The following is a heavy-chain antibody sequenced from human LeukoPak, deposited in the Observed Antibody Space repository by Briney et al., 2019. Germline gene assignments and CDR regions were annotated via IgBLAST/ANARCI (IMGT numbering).Heavy chain of an antibody. CDR1: GFTFTSSA. V-gene: IGHV1-58*01. D-gene: IGHD4-17*01. Sequence: AASVKVSCKASGFTFTSSAVQWVRQARGQRLEWIGWIVVGSGNTNYAQKFQGRVTMTTERSTTTAYMELRSLRSDDTAMYYCARTPVGFNTVTATDVRYWGQGTLVTVSS. CDR3: ARTPVGFNTVTATDVRY. CDR2: IVVGSGNT. J-gene: IGHJ4*02.